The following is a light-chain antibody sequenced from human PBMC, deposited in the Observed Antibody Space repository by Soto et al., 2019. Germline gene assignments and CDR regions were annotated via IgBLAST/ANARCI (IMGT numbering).Light chain of an antibody. CDR3: QVWDSGTDHVV. J-gene: IGLJ3*02. V-gene: IGLV3-21*02. Sequence: SYELTQPPSVSVAPGQTARITCGGNNIGIKSVHWYQQRPGQAPVLVVYDDSDRPSGIPERFSGSNSGNTATMTITRVEAGDEADYFCQVWDSGTDHVVFGGGTKVTVL. CDR1: NIGIKS. CDR2: DDS.